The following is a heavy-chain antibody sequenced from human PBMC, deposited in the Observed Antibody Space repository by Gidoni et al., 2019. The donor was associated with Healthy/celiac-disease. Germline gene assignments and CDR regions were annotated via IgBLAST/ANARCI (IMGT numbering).Heavy chain of an antibody. CDR2: ISWNSGSI. V-gene: IGHV3-9*01. D-gene: IGHD5-18*01. J-gene: IGHJ3*02. CDR3: AKDIRGGDTAMADAFDI. Sequence: EVQLVESGGGLVQPVSSLKRHCPAFGFPFVASAMHWVRQAPGKGLEWVSGISWNSGSIGYADSVKGRFTISRDNAKNSLYLQMNSLRAEDTALYYCAKDIRGGDTAMADAFDIWGQGTMVTVSS. CDR1: GFPFVASA.